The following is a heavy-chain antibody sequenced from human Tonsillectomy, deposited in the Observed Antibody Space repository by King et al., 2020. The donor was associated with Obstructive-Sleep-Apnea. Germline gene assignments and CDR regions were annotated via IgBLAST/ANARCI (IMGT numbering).Heavy chain of an antibody. CDR1: GFTFSTYA. CDR2: ITSNGGST. V-gene: IGHV3-64*07. Sequence: VQLVESGGGLVQPGGSLRLSCAASGFTFSTYAMHWVRQAPGKGLEYVSAITSNGGSTHYADSVMGRFTISRDNSKNTLYLQMGSLRTEDMAVYYCASLSAGGSGSSPFDYWGQGTLVTVSS. CDR3: ASLSAGGSGSSPFDY. J-gene: IGHJ4*02. D-gene: IGHD3-10*01.